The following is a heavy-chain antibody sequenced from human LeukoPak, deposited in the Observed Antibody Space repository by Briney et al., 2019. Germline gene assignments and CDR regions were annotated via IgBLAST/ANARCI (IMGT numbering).Heavy chain of an antibody. J-gene: IGHJ2*01. CDR2: IHTSGST. V-gene: IGHV4-4*07. CDR1: GASISSYY. CDR3: ARDPGELRDWYFDL. Sequence: SETLSLTCTVSGASISSYYWSWIRQPAGKGLEWIGRIHTSGSTNYNPSLKSRVTMSVDTSENQFSLKLSSVTAADTAVYYCARDPGELRDWYFDLWGRGTLVTVSS. D-gene: IGHD1-26*01.